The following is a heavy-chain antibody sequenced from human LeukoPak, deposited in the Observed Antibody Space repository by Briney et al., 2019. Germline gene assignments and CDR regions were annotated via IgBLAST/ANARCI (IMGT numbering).Heavy chain of an antibody. D-gene: IGHD1-26*01. V-gene: IGHV1-69*13. CDR2: NIPIFGTA. J-gene: IGHJ4*02. Sequence: ASVKVSCKASGGTFSSYAISWVRQAPGQGLEWMGGNIPIFGTANYAQKFQGRVTITADESTSTAYMELSSLRSEDTAVYYCARGGSGSYQILFDYWGQGTLVTVSS. CDR1: GGTFSSYA. CDR3: ARGGSGSYQILFDY.